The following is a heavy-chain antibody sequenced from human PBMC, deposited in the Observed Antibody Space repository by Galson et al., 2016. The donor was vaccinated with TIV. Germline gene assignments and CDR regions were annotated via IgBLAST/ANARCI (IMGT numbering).Heavy chain of an antibody. Sequence: SVKVSCKASGYTFTDYYIHWVRQAPGHGLEWMGWINPNSGGTLFARKLQGWVTLTRDTSINTAYMELSRLKSDDTAVFYCARERPCGGACYFLDNWGQGTLATVAA. V-gene: IGHV1-2*04. CDR1: GYTFTDYY. CDR2: INPNSGGT. J-gene: IGHJ4*02. CDR3: ARERPCGGACYFLDN. D-gene: IGHD2-21*02.